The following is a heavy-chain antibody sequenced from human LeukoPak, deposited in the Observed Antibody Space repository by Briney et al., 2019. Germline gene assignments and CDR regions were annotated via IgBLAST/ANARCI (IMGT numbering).Heavy chain of an antibody. CDR2: INAYNGNT. V-gene: IGHV1-18*01. Sequence: AAVKVSRKSSGYTFTSYGLSWVRQAPAQGVEWVGWINAYNGNTNYAQKLQDGVAMTTDTSTSTAYMELRSLRSDDPAVYSCASTHMVGAAIEDYWGPGTLVTVSS. CDR1: GYTFTSYG. J-gene: IGHJ4*02. CDR3: ASTHMVGAAIEDY. D-gene: IGHD2-15*01.